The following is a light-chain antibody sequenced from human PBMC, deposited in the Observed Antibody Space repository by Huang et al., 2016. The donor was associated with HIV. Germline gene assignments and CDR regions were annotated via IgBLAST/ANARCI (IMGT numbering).Light chain of an antibody. Sequence: DIQMTQSPSSLSASVRNRVTITCRASQAIAKSLAWYQQKPGKAPKLLLYAASRLESGCPARFSGSGSGTDYTLTISSLQPEDFATYYCQQYHSTPYTFGQGTKLEIK. CDR2: AAS. CDR1: QAIAKS. V-gene: IGKV1-NL1*01. J-gene: IGKJ2*01. CDR3: QQYHSTPYT.